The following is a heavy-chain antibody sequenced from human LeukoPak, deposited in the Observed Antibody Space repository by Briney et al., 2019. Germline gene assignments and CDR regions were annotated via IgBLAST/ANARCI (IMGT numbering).Heavy chain of an antibody. CDR2: IYTSGST. J-gene: IGHJ3*02. D-gene: IGHD2-15*01. V-gene: IGHV4-61*02. Sequence: SETLSLTCTVSGGSISSGSYYWSWIRQPAGKGLEWIGRIYTSGSTNYNPSLKSRVTISVDTSKNQFSLKLSSVTAADTAVYYCARASGYCSGGSCYIDAFDIWGQGTMVTVSS. CDR1: GGSISSGSYY. CDR3: ARASGYCSGGSCYIDAFDI.